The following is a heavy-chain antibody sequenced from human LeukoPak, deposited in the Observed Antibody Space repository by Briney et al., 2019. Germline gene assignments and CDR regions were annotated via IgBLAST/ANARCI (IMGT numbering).Heavy chain of an antibody. CDR2: ISAYNGNT. CDR3: ARDGNYYDSSSLGW. V-gene: IGHV1-18*01. CDR1: GYTFTSYG. D-gene: IGHD3-22*01. J-gene: IGHJ4*02. Sequence: ASVKVSCKASGYTFTSYGISWVRQAPGQGLVWMGWISAYNGNTNYAQKLQGRVTMTTDTSTSTAYMELRSLRSDDTAVYYCARDGNYYDSSSLGWWGQGTLVTVSS.